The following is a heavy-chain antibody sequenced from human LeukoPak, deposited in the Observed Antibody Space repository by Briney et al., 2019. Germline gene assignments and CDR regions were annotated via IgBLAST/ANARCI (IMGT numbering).Heavy chain of an antibody. CDR1: GFTFSSYG. V-gene: IGHV3-30*03. Sequence: GGSLRLSCAASGFTFSSYGMHWVRQAPGKGLEWVAVISYDGSNKYYEDSVKGRFTISRDNSKNTLYLQMNSLRAEDTAVYYCAPLGIAVAGIDYWGQGTLVTVSS. J-gene: IGHJ4*02. CDR2: ISYDGSNK. CDR3: APLGIAVAGIDY. D-gene: IGHD6-19*01.